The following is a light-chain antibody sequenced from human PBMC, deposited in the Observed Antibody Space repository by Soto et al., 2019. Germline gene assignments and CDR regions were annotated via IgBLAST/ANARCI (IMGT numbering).Light chain of an antibody. J-gene: IGKJ1*01. CDR1: QSVRSSY. CDR2: GAS. Sequence: EIVLTQSPGTLSLSPGERATLNCRASQSVRSSYLAWYQQQPGQAPRLLIHGASRRATGIPDRFSGSGSGTDFTLTINRLEPEDFAVYYCQQRTDRPPWTFGQGTKVDIK. CDR3: QQRTDRPPWT. V-gene: IGKV3D-20*02.